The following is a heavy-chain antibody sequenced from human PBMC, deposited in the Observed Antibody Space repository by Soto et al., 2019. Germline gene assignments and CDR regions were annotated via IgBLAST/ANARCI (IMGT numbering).Heavy chain of an antibody. Sequence: QVQLVQSGAEVKKPGSSVKVSCKASGGTFSSYAISWVRQAPGQGLEWMGGIIPIFGTANYAQKFQGRVTITADEPTSTASMDLSTLRSAATAVYYSARDAVDTAMPYAMDVWGQGTTVTVSS. CDR2: IIPIFGTA. V-gene: IGHV1-69*12. CDR3: ARDAVDTAMPYAMDV. D-gene: IGHD5-18*01. CDR1: GGTFSSYA. J-gene: IGHJ6*02.